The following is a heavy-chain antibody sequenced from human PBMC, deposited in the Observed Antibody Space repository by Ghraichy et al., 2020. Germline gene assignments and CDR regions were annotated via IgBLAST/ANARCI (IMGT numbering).Heavy chain of an antibody. V-gene: IGHV3-30*03. Sequence: GGSLRLSCAASGFTFSSYGMHWVRQAPGKGLEWVAVISYDGSKTHYGDSVKGRFTISRDNSKNTLYLQMNSLRAEDTAVYYCARIFNHYDSSGYFDNAFDIWGQGTMVTVSS. CDR3: ARIFNHYDSSGYFDNAFDI. J-gene: IGHJ3*02. CDR1: GFTFSSYG. D-gene: IGHD3-22*01. CDR2: ISYDGSKT.